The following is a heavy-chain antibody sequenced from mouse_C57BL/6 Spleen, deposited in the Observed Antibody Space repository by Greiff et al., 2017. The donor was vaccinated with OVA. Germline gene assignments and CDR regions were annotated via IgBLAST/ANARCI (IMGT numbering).Heavy chain of an antibody. CDR1: GYTFTDYY. V-gene: IGHV1-26*01. D-gene: IGHD6-2*01. Sequence: EVQLQQSGPELVKPGASVKISCKASGYTFTDYYMNWVKQSHGKSLEWIGDINPNNGGTSYNQKFKGKATLTVDKSSSTAYMELRSLTSEDSAVYYCARILSEGFAYWGQGTLVTVSA. J-gene: IGHJ3*01. CDR3: ARILSEGFAY. CDR2: INPNNGGT.